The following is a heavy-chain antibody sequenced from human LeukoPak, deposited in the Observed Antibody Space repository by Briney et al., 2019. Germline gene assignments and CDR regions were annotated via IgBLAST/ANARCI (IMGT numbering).Heavy chain of an antibody. Sequence: SETLSLTCTVSGGSISSGGYYWSWIRQPPGKGLEWIGYIYHSGSIYYNPSLKSRVTISVDRSKNQFSLKLSSVTAADTAVYYCARSLYSSSWYVDYWGQGTLVTVSS. V-gene: IGHV4-30-2*01. CDR3: ARSLYSSSWYVDY. CDR2: IYHSGSI. D-gene: IGHD6-13*01. CDR1: GGSISSGGYY. J-gene: IGHJ4*02.